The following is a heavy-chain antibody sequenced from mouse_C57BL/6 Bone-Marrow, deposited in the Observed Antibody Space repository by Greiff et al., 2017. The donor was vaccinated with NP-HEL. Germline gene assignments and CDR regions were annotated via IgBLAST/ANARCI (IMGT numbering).Heavy chain of an antibody. Sequence: EVQLQQSGPELVKPGASVKISCKASGYSFTGYYMNWVKQSPEKSLEWIGEINPSTGGTTYNQKFKAKATLTVDKSSSTAYMQLKSLTSEDSAVYYCAREGNWGEDYWGKGTTLTVSS. CDR2: INPSTGGT. CDR1: GYSFTGYY. J-gene: IGHJ2*01. D-gene: IGHD4-1*01. CDR3: AREGNWGEDY. V-gene: IGHV1-42*01.